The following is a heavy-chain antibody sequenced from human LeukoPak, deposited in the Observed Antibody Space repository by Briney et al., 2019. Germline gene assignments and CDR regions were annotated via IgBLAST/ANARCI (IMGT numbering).Heavy chain of an antibody. V-gene: IGHV1-18*01. CDR1: GYTFINYG. J-gene: IGHJ4*02. CDR2: ISAYNGNT. Sequence: ASVKVSCKASGYTFINYGISWVRQAPGQGLEWMGWISAYNGNTNYAQKVQGRVTMTRDTSTSTVYMELSSLRSEDTAIYYCARDKYATIDYWGQGTLVTVSS. D-gene: IGHD2-2*01. CDR3: ARDKYATIDY.